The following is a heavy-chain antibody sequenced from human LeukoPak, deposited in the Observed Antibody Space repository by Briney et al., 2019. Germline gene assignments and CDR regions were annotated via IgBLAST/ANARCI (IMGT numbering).Heavy chain of an antibody. J-gene: IGHJ4*02. D-gene: IGHD5-12*01. Sequence: SETLSLTCTVSGDSISSYYWSWIRQPPRRGLESIGSIYYSGSTYYNPSLKGRVTISVDTSKNQFSLKLSSVTAADTAVYYCARDIGGYDYAGFDYWGQGTLVTVSS. CDR1: GDSISSYY. V-gene: IGHV4-39*07. CDR2: IYYSGST. CDR3: ARDIGGYDYAGFDY.